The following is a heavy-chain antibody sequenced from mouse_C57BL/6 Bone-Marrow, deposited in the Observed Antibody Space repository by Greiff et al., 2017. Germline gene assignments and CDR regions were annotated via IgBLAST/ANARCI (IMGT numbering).Heavy chain of an antibody. CDR2: IWGGGST. Sequence: VQLQQSGPGLVAPSQSLSISCTVSGFSLTSYGVDWVSQPPGKGLEWLGVIWGGGSTNNNSALMSRPIISKDNTKTQVFLKMNSLQTDVTAMYYCAKNWYYFDYWGQGTTLTVSS. CDR1: GFSLTSYG. D-gene: IGHD4-1*01. J-gene: IGHJ2*01. V-gene: IGHV2-9*01. CDR3: AKNWYYFDY.